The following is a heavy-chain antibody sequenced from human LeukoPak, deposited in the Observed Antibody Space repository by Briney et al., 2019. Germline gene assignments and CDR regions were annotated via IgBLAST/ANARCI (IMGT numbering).Heavy chain of an antibody. CDR1: GYTLTELS. CDR3: ATGGFGELLSLMDV. Sequence: ASVTVSCKVSGYTLTELSMHWVRQAPGKGLEWMGGFDPEDGETIYAQKFQGRVTMTEDTSTDTAYMELSSLRSEDTAVYYCATGGFGELLSLMDVWGKGTTVTVSS. J-gene: IGHJ6*03. D-gene: IGHD3-10*01. CDR2: FDPEDGET. V-gene: IGHV1-24*01.